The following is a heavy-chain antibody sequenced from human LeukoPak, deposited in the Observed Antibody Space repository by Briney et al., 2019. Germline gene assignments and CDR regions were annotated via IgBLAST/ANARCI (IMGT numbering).Heavy chain of an antibody. CDR1: GFTFSTYW. CDR2: INHSGST. D-gene: IGHD2-8*02. J-gene: IGHJ6*02. V-gene: IGHV4-34*01. Sequence: GSLRLSCAASGFTFSTYWMHWIRQPPGKGLEWIGEINHSGSTNYNPSLKSRVTISVDTSKNQFSLKLSSVTAADTAVYYCARGWSTYYYGMDVWGQGTTVTVSS. CDR3: ARGWSTYYYGMDV.